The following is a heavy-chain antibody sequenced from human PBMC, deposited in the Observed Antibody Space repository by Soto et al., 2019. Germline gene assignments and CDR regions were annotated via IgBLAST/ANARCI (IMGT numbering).Heavy chain of an antibody. CDR1: GGSFSGYY. Sequence: SETLSLTCAVYGGSFSGYYWTWIRQPPGTGLEWIGEINHSGSTNYNPSLKSRVTISVDTSKNQFSLKLSSVTAADTAVYYCARAGGTMVRGVITETGYYFDYWGQGTLVTVSS. V-gene: IGHV4-34*01. D-gene: IGHD3-10*01. CDR3: ARAGGTMVRGVITETGYYFDY. CDR2: INHSGST. J-gene: IGHJ4*02.